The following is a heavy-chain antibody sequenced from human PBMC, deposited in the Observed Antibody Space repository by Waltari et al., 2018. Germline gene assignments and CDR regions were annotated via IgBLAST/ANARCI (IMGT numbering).Heavy chain of an antibody. Sequence: QVHLVESGGGVVQPGGSLRLAFAAAGFNFSDLGMHWGRQAPGKGLEWVAFIRYDASDIYYRDSVKGRFTISRDNSKNTLFLQMSSLRPEDTAVYYCAKVGVGLTTWYPFDVWGQGTMVTVSS. D-gene: IGHD1-1*01. V-gene: IGHV3-30*02. CDR3: AKVGVGLTTWYPFDV. CDR1: GFNFSDLG. CDR2: IRYDASDI. J-gene: IGHJ3*01.